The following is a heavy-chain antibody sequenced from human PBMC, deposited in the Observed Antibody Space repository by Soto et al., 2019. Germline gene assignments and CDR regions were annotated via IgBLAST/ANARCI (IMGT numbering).Heavy chain of an antibody. CDR1: GYTFTSYA. CDR3: ARSGSGFAP. J-gene: IGHJ5*02. CDR2: VNAGKGNT. V-gene: IGHV1-3*05. Sequence: QVQLVQSGAEEKKPGASVKVSCKASGYTFTSYAMHWVRQAPGQRLEWMGGVNAGKGNTKYSQEFQGRVTITRDTSASTAYMALSSLRSEDTAVYYCARSGSGFAPWGQGTLVTVSS. D-gene: IGHD2-15*01.